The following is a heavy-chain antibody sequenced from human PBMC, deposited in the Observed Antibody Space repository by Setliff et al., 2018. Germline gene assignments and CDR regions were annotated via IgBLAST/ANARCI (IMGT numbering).Heavy chain of an antibody. D-gene: IGHD3-3*01. CDR1: GGSISTYY. Sequence: TSETLSLTCTVSGGSISTYYWSWIRQPPGKGLEWIGYVYYSGIANYSPSLKSRLTISVDTSKNQLSLRVNSMTAADTAVYYCARVAEASMRHIGIFGVVPHGFDIWGQGTMVTVSS. J-gene: IGHJ3*02. V-gene: IGHV4-59*01. CDR3: ARVAEASMRHIGIFGVVPHGFDI. CDR2: VYYSGIA.